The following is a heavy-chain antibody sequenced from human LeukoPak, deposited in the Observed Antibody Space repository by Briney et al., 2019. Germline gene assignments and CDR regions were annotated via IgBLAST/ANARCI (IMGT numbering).Heavy chain of an antibody. Sequence: GGSLRLSCAASGFTFSSYAMHWVRQAPGKGLEWVAVISYDGSNKYYADSVKGRFTISRDNSKNTLYLQMNSLRAEDTAVYYCAREKRYYDFWSGYSNDYYYGMDVWGQGTTVTVSS. V-gene: IGHV3-30-3*01. D-gene: IGHD3-3*01. J-gene: IGHJ6*02. CDR2: ISYDGSNK. CDR1: GFTFSSYA. CDR3: AREKRYYDFWSGYSNDYYYGMDV.